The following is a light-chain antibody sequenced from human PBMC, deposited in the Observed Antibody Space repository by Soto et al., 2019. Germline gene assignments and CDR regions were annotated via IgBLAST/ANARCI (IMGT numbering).Light chain of an antibody. CDR1: SSDIGGYKY. CDR3: TSYSRYRVLV. V-gene: IGLV2-14*01. J-gene: IGLJ3*02. CDR2: EVS. Sequence: ALTXPASVSGSLGQSITISCTGTSSDIGGYKYVSWYQQHPGKAPKLIIFEVSNRPSGVSDRFSGSNSGNTASLTISGLQAEDEADYYCTSYSRYRVLVFGGGTK.